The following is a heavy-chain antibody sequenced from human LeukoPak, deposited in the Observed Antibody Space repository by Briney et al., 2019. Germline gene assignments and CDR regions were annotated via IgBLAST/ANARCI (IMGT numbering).Heavy chain of an antibody. CDR1: GGSISSYY. V-gene: IGHV4-59*01. CDR2: IYYSGST. CDR3: ARGRYYGSGRPTGGMDV. D-gene: IGHD3-10*01. J-gene: IGHJ6*02. Sequence: SETLSLTCTVSGGSISSYYWSWIRQPPGRGLEWIGYIYYSGSTNYNPSLKSRVTISVDTSKNQFSLKLSSVTAADTAVYYCARGRYYGSGRPTGGMDVWGQGTTVTVSS.